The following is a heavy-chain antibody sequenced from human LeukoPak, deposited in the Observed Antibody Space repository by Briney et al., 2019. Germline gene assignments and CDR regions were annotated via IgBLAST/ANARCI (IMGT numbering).Heavy chain of an antibody. Sequence: GGSLRLSCAASGFTFSSYGMHWVRQAPGKGLEWVAVISYDGSNKYYADSVKGRFTISRDNSKNTLYLQMNSLRAEDTAVYYCARDRLYYYDSSGYLDAFDIWGQGTMVTVSS. CDR2: ISYDGSNK. J-gene: IGHJ3*02. D-gene: IGHD3-22*01. V-gene: IGHV3-30*03. CDR1: GFTFSSYG. CDR3: ARDRLYYYDSSGYLDAFDI.